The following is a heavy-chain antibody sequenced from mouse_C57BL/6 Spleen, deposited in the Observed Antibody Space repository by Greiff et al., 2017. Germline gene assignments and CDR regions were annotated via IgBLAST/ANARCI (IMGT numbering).Heavy chain of an antibody. V-gene: IGHV1-26*01. CDR2: INPNNGGT. CDR3: ARGSTAQATTPSDY. J-gene: IGHJ2*01. Sequence: VQLQQSGPELVKPGASVKISCKASGYTFTDSYMNWVKQSHGKSLEWIGDINPNNGGTSYNQKFKGKATLTVDQSSSTAYMELRSLTSEDSAVYYCARGSTAQATTPSDYWGQGTPLTVSS. D-gene: IGHD3-2*02. CDR1: GYTFTDSY.